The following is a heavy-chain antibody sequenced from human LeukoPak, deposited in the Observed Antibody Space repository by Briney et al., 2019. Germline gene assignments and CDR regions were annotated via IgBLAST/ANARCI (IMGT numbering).Heavy chain of an antibody. V-gene: IGHV3-23*01. Sequence: GGSLRLSCAASGFTFSTYSMKWVRQAPGKGLEWVSAISGSGGSTYYADSVKGRFTISRDNSKNTLYLQMNSLRAEDTAVYYCAKDPDYIVVVPAATGTVDYWGQGTLVTVSS. D-gene: IGHD2-2*01. CDR2: ISGSGGST. J-gene: IGHJ4*02. CDR3: AKDPDYIVVVPAATGTVDY. CDR1: GFTFSTYS.